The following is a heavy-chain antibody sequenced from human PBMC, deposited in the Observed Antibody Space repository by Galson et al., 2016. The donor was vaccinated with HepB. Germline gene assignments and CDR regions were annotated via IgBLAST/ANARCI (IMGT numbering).Heavy chain of an antibody. D-gene: IGHD4/OR15-4a*01. CDR3: ARHLRVGSGAHRDVFGI. V-gene: IGHV3-23*01. Sequence: SLRLSCAASGFTFASYAMTWVRQAPGKGLQWVSSISPSGWSSHDADSVEGRFTTSRDNSRFTLYLQMNSLRVEDAAVYYCARHLRVGSGAHRDVFGIWGRGTMVSVSS. CDR2: ISPSGWSS. CDR1: GFTFASYA. J-gene: IGHJ3*02.